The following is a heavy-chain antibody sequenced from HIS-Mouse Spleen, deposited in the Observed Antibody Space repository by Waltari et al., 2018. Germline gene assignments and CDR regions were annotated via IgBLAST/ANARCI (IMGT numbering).Heavy chain of an antibody. D-gene: IGHD6-19*01. CDR3: ARIAEGYSSGWYAFDY. J-gene: IGHJ4*02. V-gene: IGHV2-70*15. CDR1: GFSLSTSGMC. Sequence: QVTLRESGPALVKPTQTLTLTCTFSGFSLSTSGMCVSWLRQPPGKALDWLARIDWDDEKYYSTSLKTRLTSAKDTSKTQVVLTMTNMDPVDTATYYCARIAEGYSSGWYAFDYWGQGTLVTVSS. CDR2: IDWDDEK.